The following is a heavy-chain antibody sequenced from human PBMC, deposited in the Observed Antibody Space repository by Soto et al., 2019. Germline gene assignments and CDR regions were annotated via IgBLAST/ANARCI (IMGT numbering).Heavy chain of an antibody. D-gene: IGHD6-13*01. CDR2: VSFDGVNK. CDR1: GFPLTPYS. J-gene: IGHJ4*02. Sequence: HPVRALRLSCSVSGFPLTPYSMHWVRKAPGKGLEWVAVVSFDGVNKHYRDSVKGRFTISRDIAKNMLYLQMTSLRLEDTAIYYCARDPDLIEAAGNYVDDWGQGTLVTISS. CDR3: ARDPDLIEAAGNYVDD. V-gene: IGHV3-30-3*01.